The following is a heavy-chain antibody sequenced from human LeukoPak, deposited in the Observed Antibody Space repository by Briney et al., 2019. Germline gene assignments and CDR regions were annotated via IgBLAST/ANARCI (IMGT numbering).Heavy chain of an antibody. CDR1: GGSISSTSYY. CDR3: ARSSSSLGMY. D-gene: IGHD1-14*01. CDR2: INFSGNT. J-gene: IGHJ4*02. Sequence: SETLSLTCTVSGGSISSTSYYWGWIRQPPGKGLEWIGSINFSGNTYYNPSLKSRVTISVDTSKNQFSLKVSSATAADTAVYYCARSSSSLGMYWGQGALVTVSS. V-gene: IGHV4-39*01.